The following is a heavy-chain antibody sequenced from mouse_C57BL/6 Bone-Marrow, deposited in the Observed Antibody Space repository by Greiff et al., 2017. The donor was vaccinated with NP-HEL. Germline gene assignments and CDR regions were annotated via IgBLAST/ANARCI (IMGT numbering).Heavy chain of an antibody. CDR1: GYTFTDYY. J-gene: IGHJ3*01. V-gene: IGHV1-77*01. Sequence: VKLMESGPELVKPGASVKISCKASGYTFTDYYINWVKQRPGQGLEWIGWIFPGSGSTYYNEKFKGKATLTAEKSSSTAYMQLSSLTSEDSAVYFCARYYGSSYEAWFAYWGQGTLVTVSA. D-gene: IGHD1-1*01. CDR3: ARYYGSSYEAWFAY. CDR2: IFPGSGST.